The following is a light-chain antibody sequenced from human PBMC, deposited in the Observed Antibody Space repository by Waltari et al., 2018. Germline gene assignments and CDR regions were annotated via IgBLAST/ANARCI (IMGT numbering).Light chain of an antibody. Sequence: DIQMTQSPSPLSASVRDRVTITCRASQSISSWLAWYQQKPGKAPKLLIYKASSLESGVPSRFSGSGSGTEFTLTISSLQPDDFATYYCQQYNSYSITFGQGTRLEIK. J-gene: IGKJ5*01. V-gene: IGKV1-5*03. CDR1: QSISSW. CDR3: QQYNSYSIT. CDR2: KAS.